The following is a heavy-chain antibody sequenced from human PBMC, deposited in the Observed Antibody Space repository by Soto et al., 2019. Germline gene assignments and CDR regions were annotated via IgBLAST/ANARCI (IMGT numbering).Heavy chain of an antibody. CDR2: IFPVDSNT. Sequence: GESLKISCQGFGYSFTNYCIAWVLQMPWKGLEWMGIIFPVDSNTKYSPSFQGQVTISADKSTRTTYLQWRSLKASDTAMYYCASSVEVTSTMNYFDSRGQGTLVTVSS. CDR1: GYSFTNYC. J-gene: IGHJ4*02. V-gene: IGHV5-51*01. CDR3: ASSVEVTSTMNYFDS. D-gene: IGHD2-2*01.